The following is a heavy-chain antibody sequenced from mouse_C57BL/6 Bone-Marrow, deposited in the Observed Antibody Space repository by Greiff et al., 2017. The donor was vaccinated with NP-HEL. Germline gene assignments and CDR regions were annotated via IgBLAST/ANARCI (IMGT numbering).Heavy chain of an antibody. CDR1: GFTFSNYW. Sequence: EVKVEESGGGLVQPGGSMKLSCVASGFTFSNYWMNWVRQSPEKGLEWVAQIRLKSDNYATHYAESVKGRFTISRDDSKSSVYLQMNNLRAEDTGMYYCTPTVVATPFAYWGQGTLVTVSA. J-gene: IGHJ3*01. D-gene: IGHD1-1*01. CDR2: IRLKSDNYAT. V-gene: IGHV6-3*01. CDR3: TPTVVATPFAY.